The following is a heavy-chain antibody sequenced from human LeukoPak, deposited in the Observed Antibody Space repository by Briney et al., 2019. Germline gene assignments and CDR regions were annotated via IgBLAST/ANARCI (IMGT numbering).Heavy chain of an antibody. D-gene: IGHD6-19*01. CDR3: ARVRGNSGWYSSGPDAFDI. Sequence: ASVKVSCKASRYIFTGYYMHWVRQAPGQGLEWMGRINPNSGGTNYAQKFQGRVTMTRDTSISTAYMELSRLRSDDTAVYYCARVRGNSGWYSSGPDAFDIWGQGTMVTVSS. CDR2: INPNSGGT. CDR1: RYIFTGYY. V-gene: IGHV1-2*06. J-gene: IGHJ3*02.